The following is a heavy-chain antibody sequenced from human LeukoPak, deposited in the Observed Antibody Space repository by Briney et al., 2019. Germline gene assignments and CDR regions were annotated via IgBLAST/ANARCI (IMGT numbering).Heavy chain of an antibody. Sequence: ASVKVSCKASGGTFSSYAISWVRQAPGQGLEWMGWISAYNGNTNYAQKLQGRVTMTTDTSTSTAYKELRSLRSDDTAVYYCARSCSGGSCYSIGWFDPWGQGTLVTVSS. CDR3: ARSCSGGSCYSIGWFDP. V-gene: IGHV1-18*01. J-gene: IGHJ5*02. CDR1: GGTFSSYA. CDR2: ISAYNGNT. D-gene: IGHD2-15*01.